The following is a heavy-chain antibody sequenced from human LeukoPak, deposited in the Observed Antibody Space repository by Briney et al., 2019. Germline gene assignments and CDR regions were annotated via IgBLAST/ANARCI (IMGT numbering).Heavy chain of an antibody. D-gene: IGHD4-17*01. J-gene: IGHJ4*02. CDR1: GGSFSGYY. Sequence: SETLSLTCAVYGGSFSGYYWSWIRQPPGKGLEWIGEINHSGSTNYNPSLKSRVTISVDRSKNQFSLKLSSVTAADTAVYYCAVYGDYERGFDYWGQGTLVTVSS. V-gene: IGHV4-34*01. CDR2: INHSGST. CDR3: AVYGDYERGFDY.